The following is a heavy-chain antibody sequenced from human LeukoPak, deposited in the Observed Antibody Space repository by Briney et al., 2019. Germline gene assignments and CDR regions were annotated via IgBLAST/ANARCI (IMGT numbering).Heavy chain of an antibody. Sequence: GASVKVSCKVSGYTLTELSMHWVRQAPGKGLEWMGGFDPEDGETIYAQKFQGRVTMTEDTSTDTAYMELSSLRSEDTAVYYCATATRKAIFGVDDAFDIWGQGTMVTVSS. CDR1: GYTLTELS. CDR3: ATATRKAIFGVDDAFDI. J-gene: IGHJ3*02. CDR2: FDPEDGET. V-gene: IGHV1-24*01. D-gene: IGHD3-3*01.